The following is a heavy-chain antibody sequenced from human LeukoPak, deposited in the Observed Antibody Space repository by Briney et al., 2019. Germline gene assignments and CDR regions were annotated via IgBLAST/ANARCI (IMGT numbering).Heavy chain of an antibody. V-gene: IGHV3-23*01. CDR1: GFTFSDYY. CDR2: ISGSGGST. D-gene: IGHD2-2*01. CDR3: AKGGCSTTTCLNWFDP. Sequence: PGGSLRLSCAASGFTFSDYYMSWIRQAPGKGLEWVSVISGSGGSTYYADSVQGRFTISRDNSKNTLYLQMNSLRAEDTAVYYCAKGGCSTTTCLNWFDPWGQGTLVTVSS. J-gene: IGHJ5*02.